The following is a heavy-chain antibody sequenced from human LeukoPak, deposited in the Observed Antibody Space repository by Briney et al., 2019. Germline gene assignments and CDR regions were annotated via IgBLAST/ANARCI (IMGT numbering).Heavy chain of an antibody. CDR3: ATDGYSCSWPQFDY. CDR2: IIPIFGTA. V-gene: IGHV1-69*13. CDR1: GGTFSSYA. J-gene: IGHJ4*02. Sequence: SVKVSCKXSGGTFSSYAISWVRQAPGQGLEWMGGIIPIFGTANYAQKFQGRVTITADESTSTAYMELSSLRSEDTAVYYCATDGYSCSWPQFDYWGQGTLVTVSS. D-gene: IGHD6-13*01.